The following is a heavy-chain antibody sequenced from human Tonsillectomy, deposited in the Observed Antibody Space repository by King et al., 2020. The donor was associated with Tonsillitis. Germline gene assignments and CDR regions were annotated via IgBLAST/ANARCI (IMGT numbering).Heavy chain of an antibody. CDR1: GFNVSSSY. D-gene: IGHD2-2*01. CDR2: IYSGGST. CDR3: ARVVPAANFAL. J-gene: IGHJ4*02. Sequence: VQLVESGGGLIQPGRSLRLSCAASGFNVSSSYMSWVRQAPGKGLEWVSIIYSGGSTNYADSVKGRFSISRDNSKNTLYLQMNFLRAEDTAVYYCARVVPAANFALWGQGTLVTVSS. V-gene: IGHV3-53*01.